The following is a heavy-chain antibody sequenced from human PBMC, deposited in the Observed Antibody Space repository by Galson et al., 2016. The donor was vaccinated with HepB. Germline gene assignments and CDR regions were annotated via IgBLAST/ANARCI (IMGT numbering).Heavy chain of an antibody. Sequence: SVKVSCKASGYTFTSHGIHWVRQAPGQGLEWMGWINTGNGNTKYAQKFQDRVSISRDTSASTAHMELSSLGSEDTALYFCARDLLLWVDDSSLWGQGTLVTVSS. J-gene: IGHJ4*02. V-gene: IGHV1-3*04. CDR2: INTGNGNT. CDR1: GYTFTSHG. D-gene: IGHD3-10*01. CDR3: ARDLLLWVDDSSL.